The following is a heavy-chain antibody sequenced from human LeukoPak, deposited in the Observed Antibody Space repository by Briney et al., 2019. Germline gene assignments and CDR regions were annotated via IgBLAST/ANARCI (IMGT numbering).Heavy chain of an antibody. D-gene: IGHD4-17*01. J-gene: IGHJ6*03. CDR3: AKASSTDYYYYYMDV. CDR1: GFTFSSYS. Sequence: PGGSLRLSCAASGFTFSSYSMNWVRQAPGKGLEWVSYISGSSGTIFYADSVKGRFTISRDNAKNSVFLQMNSLRAEDTAVYYCAKASSTDYYYYYMDVWGKGTTVTVSS. CDR2: ISGSSGTI. V-gene: IGHV3-48*01.